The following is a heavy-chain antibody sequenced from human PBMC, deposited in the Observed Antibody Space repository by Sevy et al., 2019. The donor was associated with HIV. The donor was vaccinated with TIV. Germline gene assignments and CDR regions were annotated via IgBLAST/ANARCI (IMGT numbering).Heavy chain of an antibody. D-gene: IGHD6-13*01. J-gene: IGHJ4*02. CDR2: ISWDGGST. V-gene: IGHV3-43*01. Sequence: GGSLRLSCAASGFTFDDYTMHWVRQAPGKGLEWVSLISWDGGSTYYADSVKGRFTISRDNSKNSLYLQMNSLRTEDTALYYCAKDIHNTLCSSWYYFDYWGQGTLVTVSS. CDR3: AKDIHNTLCSSWYYFDY. CDR1: GFTFDDYT.